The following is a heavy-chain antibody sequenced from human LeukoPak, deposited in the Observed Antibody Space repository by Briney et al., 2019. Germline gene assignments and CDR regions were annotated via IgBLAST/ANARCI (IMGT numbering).Heavy chain of an antibody. Sequence: ASVKVSCKASGYTFTGYYMHWVRQAPGQGLEWMGRINPNSGGTNYPQKFQGRVTMTRDTSISTAYMELSRLRSDDTAVYYCARDRVAAAHFVSHRGWFDPWGQGTLVTVSS. V-gene: IGHV1-2*06. CDR2: INPNSGGT. CDR1: GYTFTGYY. J-gene: IGHJ5*02. D-gene: IGHD6-13*01. CDR3: ARDRVAAAHFVSHRGWFDP.